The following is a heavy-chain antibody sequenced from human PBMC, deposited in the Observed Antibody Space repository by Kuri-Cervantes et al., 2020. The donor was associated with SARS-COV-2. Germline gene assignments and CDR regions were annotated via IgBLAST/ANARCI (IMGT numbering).Heavy chain of an antibody. Sequence: GESLKISCAASGFTVSSNYMSWVRQAPGKGLECVSVLYIGGSTYYADSVKGRFTISRDNSKNTLYLQMNSLRAEDTAVYYCASSLVDYFDYWGQGTLVTVSS. CDR2: LYIGGST. CDR3: ASSLVDYFDY. V-gene: IGHV3-66*02. D-gene: IGHD1-26*01. CDR1: GFTVSSNY. J-gene: IGHJ4*02.